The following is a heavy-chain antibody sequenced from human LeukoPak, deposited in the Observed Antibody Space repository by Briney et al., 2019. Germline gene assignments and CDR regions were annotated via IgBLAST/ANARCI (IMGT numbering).Heavy chain of an antibody. V-gene: IGHV4-4*02. CDR1: GGSISSSNW. Sequence: SGTLSLTSAVSGGSISSSNWWSWVRQPPGKGLEWIGEVHHSGGTNYNPSLKSRVTISADRSNNRFSLSLNSVTAADTAVFYCARGEEYGSGTVHFDYWGQGILVTVSS. J-gene: IGHJ4*02. CDR2: VHHSGGT. CDR3: ARGEEYGSGTVHFDY. D-gene: IGHD3-10*01.